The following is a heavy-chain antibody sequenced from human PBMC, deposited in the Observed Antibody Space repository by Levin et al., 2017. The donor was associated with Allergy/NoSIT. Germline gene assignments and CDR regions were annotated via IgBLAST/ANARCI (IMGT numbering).Heavy chain of an antibody. V-gene: IGHV4-31*03. J-gene: IGHJ4*02. CDR1: GGSISSGGYY. Sequence: LRLSCTVSGGSISSGGYYWSWLRPHPGKGLEWIGYIYYSGSTYYNPSLKSRVTTSVDTCKNQFSLKLSSVTAAETAVYYCARRGYSSSWDFDYWGQGTLVTVSS. CDR3: ARRGYSSSWDFDY. CDR2: IYYSGST. D-gene: IGHD6-13*01.